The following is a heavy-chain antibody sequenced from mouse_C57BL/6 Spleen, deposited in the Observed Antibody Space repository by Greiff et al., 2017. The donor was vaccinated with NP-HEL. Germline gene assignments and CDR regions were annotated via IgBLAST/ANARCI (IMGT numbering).Heavy chain of an antibody. CDR2: ISDGGSYT. V-gene: IGHV5-4*01. D-gene: IGHD3-3*01. CDR1: GFTFSSYA. CDR3: AREKGDSWFAY. J-gene: IGHJ3*01. Sequence: EVMLVESGGGLVKPGGSLKLSCAASGFTFSSYAMSWVRQTPEKRLEWVATISDGGSYTYYPDNVKGRFTISRDNAKNNLYLQMSHLKSEDTAMYYCAREKGDSWFAYWGQGTLVTVSA.